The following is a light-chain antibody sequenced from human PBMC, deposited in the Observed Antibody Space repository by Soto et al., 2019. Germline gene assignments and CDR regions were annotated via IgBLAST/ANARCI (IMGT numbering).Light chain of an antibody. CDR1: QSMGTY. J-gene: IGKJ5*01. CDR2: TAS. CDR3: QQNYINPIT. Sequence: DRKRAQAPCCLCASGGDGVTLTCRASQSMGTYLNWYHQRPGKPPKLLIYTASSLQSGVPSRFSGKGSGTDCTLPISSLQPEDVETDYCQQNYINPITFGQGTRLEIK. V-gene: IGKV1-39*01.